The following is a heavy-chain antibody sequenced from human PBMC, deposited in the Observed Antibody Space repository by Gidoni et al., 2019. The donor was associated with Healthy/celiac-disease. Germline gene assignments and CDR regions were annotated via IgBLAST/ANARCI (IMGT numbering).Heavy chain of an antibody. CDR2: INSDGGST. CDR3: ARDLRGRKFDY. V-gene: IGHV3-74*01. Sequence: EVQLVESGGGLVQPGGSLRLSCAASGFTFSSYWMHWVRQAPGKGLVWVSRINSDGGSTSYAHSVKGRFTISRDNAKNTLYLQMNSLRAEDTAVYYCARDLRGRKFDYWGQGTLVTVSS. CDR1: GFTFSSYW. J-gene: IGHJ4*02. D-gene: IGHD3-10*01.